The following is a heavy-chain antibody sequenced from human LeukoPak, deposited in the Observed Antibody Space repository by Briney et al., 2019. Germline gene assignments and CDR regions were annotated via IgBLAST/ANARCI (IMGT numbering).Heavy chain of an antibody. Sequence: GGSLRLSCAASGFTFSSYSMNWVRQAPGKGLEWVANIKQDGSEKYYVDSVKGRFTISRDNAKNSLYLQMNSLRAEDTAVYYCARDYLYDYWGQGTLVTVSS. J-gene: IGHJ4*02. CDR1: GFTFSSYS. V-gene: IGHV3-7*01. CDR2: IKQDGSEK. D-gene: IGHD2-2*02. CDR3: ARDYLYDY.